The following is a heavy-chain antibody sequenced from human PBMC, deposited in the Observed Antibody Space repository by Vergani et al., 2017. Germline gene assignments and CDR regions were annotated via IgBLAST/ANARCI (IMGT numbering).Heavy chain of an antibody. V-gene: IGHV2-70*13. Sequence: QVTLRESGPALVKPTQTLTLTCTFSGFSLSASGMSVTWIRQPPGKALEWVARIDWDDDKHYSTSLKTRLTISKDTSKNRVVLTMTNMDPVDPATYYCARVVLGSTDYWGQGTLVTVSS. CDR1: GFSLSASGMS. D-gene: IGHD1-7*01. CDR3: ARVVLGSTDY. J-gene: IGHJ4*02. CDR2: IDWDDDK.